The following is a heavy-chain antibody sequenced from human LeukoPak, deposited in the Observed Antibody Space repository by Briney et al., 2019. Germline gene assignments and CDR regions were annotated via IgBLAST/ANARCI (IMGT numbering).Heavy chain of an antibody. CDR3: ARAAAAGPFDY. CDR2: IYSGGST. CDR1: GFTFSSYA. J-gene: IGHJ4*02. V-gene: IGHV3-66*01. Sequence: GGSLRLSCAASGFTFSSYAMHWVRQAPGKGLEWVSVIYSGGSTYYADSVKGRFTISRDNSKNTLYLQMTSLRAEDTAVYYCARAAAAGPFDYWGQGTLVTVSS. D-gene: IGHD6-13*01.